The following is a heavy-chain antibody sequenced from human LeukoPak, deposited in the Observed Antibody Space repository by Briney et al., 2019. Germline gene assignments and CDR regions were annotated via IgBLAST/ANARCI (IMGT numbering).Heavy chain of an antibody. Sequence: GASVKVSCKASGYTFTSYDINWVRQATGQGLEWMGWMNPNSGNTGYAQKFQGRVTMTRNTSISTAYMELSSLRSEDTAVYYCARGILVRTTRNKLIDYWGQGTLVTVSS. V-gene: IGHV1-8*01. J-gene: IGHJ4*02. CDR2: MNPNSGNT. D-gene: IGHD1-26*01. CDR1: GYTFTSYD. CDR3: ARGILVRTTRNKLIDY.